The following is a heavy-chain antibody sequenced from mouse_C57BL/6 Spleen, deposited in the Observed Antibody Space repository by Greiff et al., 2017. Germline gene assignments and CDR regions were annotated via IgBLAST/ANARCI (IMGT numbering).Heavy chain of an antibody. CDR3: TRRPSNYGRRKGYFDV. CDR1: GYTFTDYE. Sequence: VQVVESGAELVRPGASVTLSCKASGYTFTDYEMHWVKQTPVHGLEWIGAIDPETGGTAYNQKFKGKAILTADKSSSTAYMELRSLTSEDSAVYYCTRRPSNYGRRKGYFDVWGTGTTVTVSS. J-gene: IGHJ1*03. CDR2: IDPETGGT. V-gene: IGHV1-15*01. D-gene: IGHD1-1*01.